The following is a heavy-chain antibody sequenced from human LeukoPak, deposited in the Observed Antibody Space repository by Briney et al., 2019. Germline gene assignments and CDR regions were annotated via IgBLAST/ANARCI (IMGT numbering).Heavy chain of an antibody. D-gene: IGHD2-15*01. CDR3: AREGGGYCSGVNCWKWFDP. CDR1: GFTFGSHW. J-gene: IGHJ5*02. V-gene: IGHV3-74*01. CDR2: INGDGSTT. Sequence: GGSLRLSCAASGFTFGSHWMNWVRQAPGKGPVWVSRINGDGSTTVYADSVQGRFSISRDNAKSTLYLHMNSLRAEDTAVYYCAREGGGYCSGVNCWKWFDPWGQGTLVTVSS.